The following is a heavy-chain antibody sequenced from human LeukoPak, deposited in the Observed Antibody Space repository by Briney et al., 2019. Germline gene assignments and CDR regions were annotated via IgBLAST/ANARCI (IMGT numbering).Heavy chain of an antibody. CDR1: GFTFTSYE. V-gene: IGHV3-48*03. CDR3: ARRYCSSTSCTLDY. CDR2: ISSSGSTI. J-gene: IGHJ4*02. Sequence: GGSLRLPCAASGFTFTSYEMNWVRQAPGKGLEWVSYISSSGSTIYYADSVKGRFTISRDNAKNSLYLQMNSLRAEDTAVYYCARRYCSSTSCTLDYWGQGTLVTVSS. D-gene: IGHD2-2*01.